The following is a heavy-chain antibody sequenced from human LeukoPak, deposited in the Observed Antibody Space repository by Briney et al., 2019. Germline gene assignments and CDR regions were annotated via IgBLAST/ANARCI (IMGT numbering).Heavy chain of an antibody. J-gene: IGHJ4*02. CDR3: ARTDIVLMVYATEYYFDY. CDR1: GGSFSGYY. V-gene: IGHV4-34*01. D-gene: IGHD2-8*01. CDR2: INHSGST. Sequence: TSETLSLTCAVYGGSFSGYYWSWIRQPPGKGLEWIGEINHSGSTNYNPSLKSRVTISVDRSKNQFSLKLSSVTAADTAVYYCARTDIVLMVYATEYYFDYWGQGTLVTVSS.